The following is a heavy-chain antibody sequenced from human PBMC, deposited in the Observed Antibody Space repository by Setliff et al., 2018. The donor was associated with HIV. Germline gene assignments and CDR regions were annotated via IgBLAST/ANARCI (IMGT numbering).Heavy chain of an antibody. Sequence: GSLRLSCAASGFIFSAYNMHWARQAPGKGLEWVTFISSDGNYKIYADSVEGRFTVSRDNSKNTVYLQVNSLRPEDTAVYYCARDERWSLDYWGQGTLVTVSS. D-gene: IGHD2-8*01. V-gene: IGHV3-30*02. CDR2: ISSDGNYK. CDR3: ARDERWSLDY. J-gene: IGHJ4*02. CDR1: GFIFSAYN.